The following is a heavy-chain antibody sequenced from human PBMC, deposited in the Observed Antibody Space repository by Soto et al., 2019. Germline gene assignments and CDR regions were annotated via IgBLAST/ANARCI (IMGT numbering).Heavy chain of an antibody. CDR2: IIPILGIA. CDR3: ARGPYCTNGVCYINWFDP. J-gene: IGHJ5*02. V-gene: IGHV1-69*02. Sequence: SVKVSCKASGGTFSSYTISWVRQAPGQGLEWMGRIIPILGIANYAQKFQGRVTITADKSTSTAYMELSSLRSEDTAVYYCARGPYCTNGVCYINWFDPWGQGTLVTV. CDR1: GGTFSSYT. D-gene: IGHD2-8*01.